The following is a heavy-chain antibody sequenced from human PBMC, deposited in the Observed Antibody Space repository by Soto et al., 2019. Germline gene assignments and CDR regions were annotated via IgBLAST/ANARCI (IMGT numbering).Heavy chain of an antibody. V-gene: IGHV3-23*01. D-gene: IGHD1-26*01. CDR3: AKRLEGATLGAVDAFDI. Sequence: SLRLSCAASGFTFSSYAMSWVRQAPGKGLEWVSAISGSGGSTYYADSVKGRFTISRDNSKNTLYLQMNSLRAEDTAVYYCAKRLEGATLGAVDAFDIWGQGTMVTVSS. CDR1: GFTFSSYA. J-gene: IGHJ3*02. CDR2: ISGSGGST.